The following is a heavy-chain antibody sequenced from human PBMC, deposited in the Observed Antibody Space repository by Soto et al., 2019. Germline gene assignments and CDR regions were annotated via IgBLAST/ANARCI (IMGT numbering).Heavy chain of an antibody. CDR1: GFTFSSYA. D-gene: IGHD1-1*01. J-gene: IGHJ6*02. CDR2: ISYDGSNK. V-gene: IGHV3-30-3*01. CDR3: ARGGYVYYYGMDV. Sequence: QVQLVESGGGVVQPGRSLRLSCAASGFTFSSYAMHWVRQAPGNGLEWVAVISYDGSNKYYADSVKGRFTISRDNSKNTLYLQMNSLRAEDTAVYYCARGGYVYYYGMDVWGQGTTVTVSS.